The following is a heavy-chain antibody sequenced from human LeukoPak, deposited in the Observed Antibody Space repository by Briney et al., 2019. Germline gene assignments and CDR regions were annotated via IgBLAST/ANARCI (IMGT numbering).Heavy chain of an antibody. CDR2: INHSGST. J-gene: IGHJ4*02. Sequence: PSETLSLTCAVYGESFSGYYWSWLRQPPGKGPEWIGEINHSGSTNYNPSLKSRVTISVDTSKNQFSLKLSSVTAADTAVYYCARGRSSSYFFDYWGQGTLVTVSS. V-gene: IGHV4-34*01. CDR3: ARGRSSSYFFDY. D-gene: IGHD6-13*01. CDR1: GESFSGYY.